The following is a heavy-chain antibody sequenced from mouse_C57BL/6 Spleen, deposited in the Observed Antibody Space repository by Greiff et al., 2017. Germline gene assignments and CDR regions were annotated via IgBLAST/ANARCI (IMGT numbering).Heavy chain of an antibody. CDR1: GYSITSGYY. J-gene: IGHJ4*01. CDR2: ISYDGSN. CDR3: AREDDYYAMDY. V-gene: IGHV3-6*01. Sequence: ESGPGLVKPSQSLSLTCSVTGYSITSGYYWNWIRQFPGNKLEWMGYISYDGSNNYNPSLKNRISITSDTSKNQFFLQLNSVTTEDAATYYCAREDDYYAMDYWGQGTSVTVSS.